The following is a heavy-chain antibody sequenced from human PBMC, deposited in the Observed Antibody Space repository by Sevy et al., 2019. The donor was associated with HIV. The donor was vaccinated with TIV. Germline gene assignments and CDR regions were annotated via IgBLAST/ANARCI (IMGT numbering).Heavy chain of an antibody. CDR3: ARVGGLTDYGIDV. D-gene: IGHD1-26*01. Sequence: SDTLSLTCTVSGGSVSSDAYYWSWIRQPPGKGLEYIAYMFYTGSTNYNPSLMSRVTISVDTSKNQFSLKLTSVTAADTAVYYCARVGGLTDYGIDVWGQGTTVTVSS. J-gene: IGHJ6*02. CDR2: MFYTGST. CDR1: GGSVSSDAYY. V-gene: IGHV4-61*08.